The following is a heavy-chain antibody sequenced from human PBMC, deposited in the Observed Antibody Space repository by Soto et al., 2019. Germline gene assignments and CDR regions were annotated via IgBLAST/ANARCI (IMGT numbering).Heavy chain of an antibody. D-gene: IGHD2-8*01. CDR3: ATLGYCTNGVCYDYGDYGNLYFDY. J-gene: IGHJ4*02. CDR2: IYYSGST. CDR1: GGSISSSSYY. V-gene: IGHV4-39*01. Sequence: PSETLSLTCTVSGGSISSSSYYWGWIRQPPGKGLEWIGSIYYSGSTYYNPSLKSRVTISVDTSKNQFSLKLSSVTAADTAVYYCATLGYCTNGVCYDYGDYGNLYFDYWGQGTLVTVSS.